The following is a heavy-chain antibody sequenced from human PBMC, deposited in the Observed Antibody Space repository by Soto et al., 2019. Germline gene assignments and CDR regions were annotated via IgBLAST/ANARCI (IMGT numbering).Heavy chain of an antibody. CDR3: TTERRYYYDSGGY. Sequence: EVQLVESGGGLVKPGGSLRLSCAASGFTFSKAWMSWVHQAPGKGLEWVGHIKSKIDGGATDYAAPVKGRFSISRDDSKNTLYLQMNNLETEDTALYYCTTERRYYYDSGGYWGQGTLVTVSS. D-gene: IGHD3-22*01. V-gene: IGHV3-15*01. CDR1: GFTFSKAW. J-gene: IGHJ4*02. CDR2: IKSKIDGGAT.